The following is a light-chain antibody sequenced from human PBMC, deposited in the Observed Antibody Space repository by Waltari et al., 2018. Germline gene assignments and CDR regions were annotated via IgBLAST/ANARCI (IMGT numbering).Light chain of an antibody. CDR2: EVS. V-gene: IGKV2-29*03. J-gene: IGKJ4*01. CDR3: MQGIELPLT. Sequence: DIVMTQTRHSLPVTPGEPASIPCRSSQSLLQSGGKTYLCWYRQKAGQSPQLLIHEVSNRASGVPDRFSGSGSGTDFTVKISRVEAEDVGVYHCMQGIELPLTFGGGTKVEIK. CDR1: QSLLQSGGKTY.